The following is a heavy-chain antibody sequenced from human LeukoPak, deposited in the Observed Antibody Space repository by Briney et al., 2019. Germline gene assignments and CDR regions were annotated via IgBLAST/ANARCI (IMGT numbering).Heavy chain of an antibody. CDR3: ARIIAGRLDF. CDR1: GDSVRSDS. V-gene: IGHV4-59*02. CDR2: IYYSGDT. J-gene: IGHJ4*02. D-gene: IGHD6-6*01. Sequence: PSETLSLTCTVSGDSVRSDSWSWIRQAPGKGLEWIGDIYYSGDTNYDPSLKNRITTSVDTSKNQFSLKMNSVTAADTAVCYCARIIAGRLDFWGQGTLVTVSS.